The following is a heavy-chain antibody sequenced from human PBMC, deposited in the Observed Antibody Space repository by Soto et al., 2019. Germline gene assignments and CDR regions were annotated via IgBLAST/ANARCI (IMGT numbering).Heavy chain of an antibody. V-gene: IGHV3-9*01. Sequence: EVQLVESGGGLVQPGRSLRLSCAASGFTFDDYAMHWVRQAPGKGLEGVSGISWNSGSIGYADSVKGRFTISRDNAKNSLYLQMNRLRAEDTALYYCAKDSDSSGWYGSNSAFDIWGQGTMVTVSS. D-gene: IGHD6-19*01. CDR2: ISWNSGSI. CDR3: AKDSDSSGWYGSNSAFDI. J-gene: IGHJ3*02. CDR1: GFTFDDYA.